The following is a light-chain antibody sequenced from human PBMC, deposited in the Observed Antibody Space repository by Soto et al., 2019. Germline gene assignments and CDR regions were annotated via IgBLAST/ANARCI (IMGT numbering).Light chain of an antibody. CDR3: MQGTHWPRT. CDR1: RSLVYSDGNAY. V-gene: IGKV2-30*01. J-gene: IGKJ1*01. CDR2: KAS. Sequence: DVVMTQSPLSLPVTLGQPASISCRSSRSLVYSDGNAYLNWFHQRPGQSPRRLIYKASNRDSGVPDRFSGSGSGTDFTLHINRVEAEDVGVYYCMQGTHWPRTFGRGTRLEIE.